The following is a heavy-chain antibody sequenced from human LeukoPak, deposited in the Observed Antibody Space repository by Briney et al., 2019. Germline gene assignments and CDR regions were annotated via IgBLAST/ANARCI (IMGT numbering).Heavy chain of an antibody. CDR2: IRSSSSTI. D-gene: IGHD2-15*01. Sequence: AGGSLRLSCAASGLTLSSYRMNWVRQAPGKGLEWVSYIRSSSSTIYYADSVKGRFTISSDNAKNSLYLQMNTLRDEDTAVYFCARDSGYAFDTWGQGTMVTVSS. V-gene: IGHV3-48*02. CDR1: GLTLSSYR. J-gene: IGHJ3*02. CDR3: ARDSGYAFDT.